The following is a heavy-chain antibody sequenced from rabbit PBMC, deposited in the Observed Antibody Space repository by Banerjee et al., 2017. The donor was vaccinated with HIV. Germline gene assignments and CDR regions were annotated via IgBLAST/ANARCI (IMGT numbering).Heavy chain of an antibody. D-gene: IGHD6-1*01. V-gene: IGHV1S45*01. Sequence: QEQLEESGGDLVKPEGSLTLTCTASGFSFSNSYWICWVRQAPGKGLEWIGCIYGGSSGSTYYASWAKGRFTISKTSSTTVTLQMTSLTAADTATYFCVRAAGYGGYGYANLWGPGTLVTIS. J-gene: IGHJ4*01. CDR3: VRAAGYGGYGYANL. CDR2: IYGGSSGST. CDR1: GFSFSNSYW.